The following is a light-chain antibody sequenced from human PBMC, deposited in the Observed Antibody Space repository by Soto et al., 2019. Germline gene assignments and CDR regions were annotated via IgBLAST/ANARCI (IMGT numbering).Light chain of an antibody. CDR2: DVT. CDR3: CSYAGSYTYV. J-gene: IGLJ1*01. Sequence: QSVLTQSPSVSAAPGQKVTISCSGSSSNIGNNYVSWYQQLPGTAPKLMIYDVTKRPSGVRDRFSASKSGNTASLTISGLQAEDEADYYCCSYAGSYTYVFGTGTKVTVL. V-gene: IGLV2-11*02. CDR1: SSNIGNNY.